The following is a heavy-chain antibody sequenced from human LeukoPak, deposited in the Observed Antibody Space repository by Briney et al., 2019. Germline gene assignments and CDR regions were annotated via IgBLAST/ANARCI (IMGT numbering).Heavy chain of an antibody. J-gene: IGHJ4*02. D-gene: IGHD3-16*02. CDR3: ARALAHRH. Sequence: LETLSLTCGVYGGSFSDYYWSWIRQPPGKGLQWIGEINHSGSTNYSPSLKSRVTISVDTSKNQFSLKLSSMTAADTAVYYCARALAHRHWGQGTLVTVSS. CDR1: GGSFSDYY. CDR2: INHSGST. V-gene: IGHV4-34*01.